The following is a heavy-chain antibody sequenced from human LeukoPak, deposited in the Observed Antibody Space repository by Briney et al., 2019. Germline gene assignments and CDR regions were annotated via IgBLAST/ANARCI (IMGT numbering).Heavy chain of an antibody. V-gene: IGHV3-66*01. CDR2: LSTGGST. D-gene: IGHD6-13*01. CDR1: GFTFSSYA. J-gene: IGHJ4*02. Sequence: GGSLRLSCAASGFTFSSYAMSWVRQAPGKGLEWVSILSTGGSTDYADSVKGRFTISRDSSKNTLYLRMNSLRAEDTAVYYCARVTGVWTFDYWGQGTLVSVPS. CDR3: ARVTGVWTFDY.